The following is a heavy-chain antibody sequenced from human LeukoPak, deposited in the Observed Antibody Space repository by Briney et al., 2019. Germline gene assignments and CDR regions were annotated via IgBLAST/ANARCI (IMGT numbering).Heavy chain of an antibody. V-gene: IGHV1-2*02. CDR1: GYTFTGYY. CDR3: ARDSLLWFGEIPTSYYYYGMDV. Sequence: ASVKVSCKASGYTFTGYYMHWVRQAPGQGLEWMGWINPNSGGTNYAQKFQGRVTMTRDTSISTAYMELSRLRSDDTAVYYCARDSLLWFGEIPTSYYYYGMDVWGQGTTVTVSS. J-gene: IGHJ6*02. CDR2: INPNSGGT. D-gene: IGHD3-10*01.